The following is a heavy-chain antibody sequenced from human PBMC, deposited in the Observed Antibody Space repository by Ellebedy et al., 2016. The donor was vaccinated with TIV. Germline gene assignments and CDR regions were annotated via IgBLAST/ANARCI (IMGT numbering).Heavy chain of an antibody. V-gene: IGHV4-59*01. CDR1: GGSISSYY. Sequence: SETLSLTXTVSGGSISSYYWSWIRQPPGKGLEWIGYIYYSGSTNYNPSLKSRVTISVDTSKNQFSLKLSSVTAADTAVYYCARAGASSWYEDWFDPWGQGTLVTVSP. J-gene: IGHJ5*02. CDR3: ARAGASSWYEDWFDP. CDR2: IYYSGST. D-gene: IGHD6-13*01.